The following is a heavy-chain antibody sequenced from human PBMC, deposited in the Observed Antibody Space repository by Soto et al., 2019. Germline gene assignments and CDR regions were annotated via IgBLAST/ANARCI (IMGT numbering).Heavy chain of an antibody. Sequence: QLPLQQSGSGLVKPSQTLSLTCAVSGGSISSGGYSWSWIRQPPGKGLEWIGYIYHSGSTYYNPALKSRVTISVDRSKKQFSLKLSSVTAADTAVYYCARVPDRWGQGTLVTVSS. CDR3: ARVPDR. CDR2: IYHSGST. CDR1: GGSISSGGYS. V-gene: IGHV4-30-2*01. J-gene: IGHJ5*02. D-gene: IGHD2-2*01.